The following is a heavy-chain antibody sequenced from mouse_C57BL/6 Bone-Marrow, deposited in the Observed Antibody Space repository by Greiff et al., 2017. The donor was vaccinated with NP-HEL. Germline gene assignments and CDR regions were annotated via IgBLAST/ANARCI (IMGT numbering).Heavy chain of an antibody. D-gene: IGHD2-3*01. CDR2: ILPSIGRT. Sequence: QVQLQQSGSELRSPGSSVKLSCKDFDSEVFPIAYMSWVRQTPGHGFEWIGVILPSIGRTIYGEKFEDKATLDADPLSNTAYLKLNSLTSEDSAIYYCARVYDGYSLAYWGQGTLVTVSA. V-gene: IGHV15-2*01. CDR3: ARVYDGYSLAY. CDR1: DSEVFPIAY. J-gene: IGHJ3*01.